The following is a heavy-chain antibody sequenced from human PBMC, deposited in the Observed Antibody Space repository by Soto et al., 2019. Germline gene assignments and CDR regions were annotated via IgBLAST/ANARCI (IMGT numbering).Heavy chain of an antibody. CDR1: GLTISNAW. J-gene: IGHJ6*02. CDR2: IKTNTEGGTT. D-gene: IGHD2-15*01. Sequence: EVQLVESGGGFIYPGGSLRLSCAASGLTISNAWMNWVRQAPGKGLEWVGRIKTNTEGGTTDYDAAVKGRFTVSRDDSKNTLYLQMNSLKTEDTDVYYCTTGSVEGVWGQGTTVTVSS. V-gene: IGHV3-15*07. CDR3: TTGSVEGV.